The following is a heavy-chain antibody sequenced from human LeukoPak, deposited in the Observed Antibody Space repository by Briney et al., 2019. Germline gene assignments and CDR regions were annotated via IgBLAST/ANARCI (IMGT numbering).Heavy chain of an antibody. CDR1: GYTFTDYY. D-gene: IGHD5-24*01. Sequence: GASVKVSCKASGYTFTDYYMHWVRQAPGQGLEWMGWLNPNSSDTNYAQKFQGRVSMTRDTSISTAYMDLSDLRSDDTAVYYCARGRNIEMTTMSGGSDYWGQGTLVTVSS. V-gene: IGHV1-2*02. CDR2: LNPNSSDT. J-gene: IGHJ4*02. CDR3: ARGRNIEMTTMSGGSDY.